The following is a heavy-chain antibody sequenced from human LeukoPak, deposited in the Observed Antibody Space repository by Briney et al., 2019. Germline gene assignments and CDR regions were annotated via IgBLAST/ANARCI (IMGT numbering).Heavy chain of an antibody. CDR1: GGSFSGYY. Sequence: SETLSLTCAVYGGSFSGYYWSWIRQPLGKGLEWIGEINHSGSTNYNPSLKSRVTISVDTSKNQSSLKLSSVTAADTAVYYCARGGWDCSSTSCYRLKFDYWGQGTLVTVSS. J-gene: IGHJ4*02. V-gene: IGHV4-34*01. CDR3: ARGGWDCSSTSCYRLKFDY. CDR2: INHSGST. D-gene: IGHD2-2*01.